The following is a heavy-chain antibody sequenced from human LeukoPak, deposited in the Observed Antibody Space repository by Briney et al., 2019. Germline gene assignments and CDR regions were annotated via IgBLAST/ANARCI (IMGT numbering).Heavy chain of an antibody. D-gene: IGHD5-18*01. CDR1: GYTLTELS. V-gene: IGHV1-24*01. J-gene: IGHJ4*02. CDR2: FDPEDGET. CDR3: ATDPRSYGLLSNY. Sequence: ASVKVSCKVSGYTLTELSTHWVRQAPGKGLEWMGGFDPEDGETIYAQKFQGRVTMTEDTSTDTAYMELSSLRSEDTAVYYCATDPRSYGLLSNYWGQGTLVTVSS.